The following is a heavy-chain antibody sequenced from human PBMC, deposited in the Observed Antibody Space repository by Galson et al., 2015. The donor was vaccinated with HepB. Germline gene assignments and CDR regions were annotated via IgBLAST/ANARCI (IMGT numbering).Heavy chain of an antibody. D-gene: IGHD3-10*01. CDR2: INWSGDDT. CDR1: GFSFNEHD. V-gene: IGHV3-20*04. J-gene: IGHJ4*02. Sequence: SLRLSCAASGFSFNEHDMTWVRHAPGKGLEWVSAINWSGDDTAYADSVKGRFTVSRDNAKNSLYLQMNSLRAEDTAFYYCVRDPFGSVSYAVWGQGTLVTVSS. CDR3: VRDPFGSVSYAV.